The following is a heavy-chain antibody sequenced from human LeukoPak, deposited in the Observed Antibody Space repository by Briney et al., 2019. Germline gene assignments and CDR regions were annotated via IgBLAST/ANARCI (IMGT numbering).Heavy chain of an antibody. J-gene: IGHJ4*02. CDR3: AKIVGVRAAAGELNYFDY. CDR2: ISGSGGST. V-gene: IGHV3-23*01. CDR1: GFTFSSYA. Sequence: GGSLRLSCAASGFTFSSYAMSWVRQAPGKGLEWVSAISGSGGSTYYADSVKGRFTISRDNSKNTLYLQMNSLRAEDTAVYYCAKIVGVRAAAGELNYFDYWGQGTLVTVSS. D-gene: IGHD6-13*01.